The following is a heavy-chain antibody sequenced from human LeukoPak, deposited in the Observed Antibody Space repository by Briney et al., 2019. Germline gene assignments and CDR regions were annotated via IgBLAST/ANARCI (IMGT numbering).Heavy chain of an antibody. Sequence: ASVKVSCKASGYTFTSYDINWVRQATGQGLEWMGWMNPISGNTGYAQKFQGRVTMTRDTSTSTVYMELSSLRSEDTAVYYCARDHYHKIHSVMVTAPDYWGQGTLVIVSS. CDR1: GYTFTSYD. D-gene: IGHD2-21*02. CDR3: ARDHYHKIHSVMVTAPDY. J-gene: IGHJ4*02. CDR2: MNPISGNT. V-gene: IGHV1-8*01.